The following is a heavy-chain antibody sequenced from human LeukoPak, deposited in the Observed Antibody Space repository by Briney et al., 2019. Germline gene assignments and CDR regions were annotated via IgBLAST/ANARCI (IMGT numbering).Heavy chain of an antibody. D-gene: IGHD1-26*01. CDR3: ARGPSLGAHLDY. Sequence: SETLSLTCAVSGGSISSNNWWTWVRQAPGKGLEWIGEIYHYGTTNYDPSLKGRVTISVDKSKNQFSLKFNSVTAADTAVYYCARGPSLGAHLDYWGQGTLVTVSS. V-gene: IGHV4-4*02. CDR1: GGSISSNNW. CDR2: IYHYGTT. J-gene: IGHJ4*02.